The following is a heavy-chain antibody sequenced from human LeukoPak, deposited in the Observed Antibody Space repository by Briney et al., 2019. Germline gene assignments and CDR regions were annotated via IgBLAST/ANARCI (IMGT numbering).Heavy chain of an antibody. CDR3: ASAPGYFYYYYMDV. Sequence: GASVKVSCKASGGTFSSYAISWVRQAPGQGLEWMGGIIPIFGTANYAQKFQGRVTITTDESTSTAYMELGSLRSEDTAVYYCASAPGYFYYYYMDVWGKGTTVTVSS. V-gene: IGHV1-69*05. CDR2: IIPIFGTA. CDR1: GGTFSSYA. J-gene: IGHJ6*03.